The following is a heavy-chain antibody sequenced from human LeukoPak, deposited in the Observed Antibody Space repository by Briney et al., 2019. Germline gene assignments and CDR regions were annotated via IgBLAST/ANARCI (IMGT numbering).Heavy chain of an antibody. Sequence: PGGSLRLSCAASGFTFTSYAMTWVRQAPGKGLEWVSDISGRGDTTYYADSVKGRFTISRDNSKNTMFLQMNSLRAEDTAVYYCARDLLTYRSAFDYWGQGTLVTVSS. CDR2: ISGRGDTT. CDR3: ARDLLTYRSAFDY. D-gene: IGHD4/OR15-4a*01. CDR1: GFTFTSYA. J-gene: IGHJ4*02. V-gene: IGHV3-23*01.